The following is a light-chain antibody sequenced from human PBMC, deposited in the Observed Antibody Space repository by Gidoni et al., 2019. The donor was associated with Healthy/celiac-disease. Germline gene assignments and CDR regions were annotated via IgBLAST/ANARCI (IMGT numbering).Light chain of an antibody. CDR3: QQFYSTSVT. CDR2: SAS. V-gene: IGKV1-39*01. J-gene: IGKJ1*01. Sequence: DIQMTQPPSSLSASVGDRVTIPCRASQSISSYLNWYQQKPGKATKLLIYSASSLESGVPSRFSGSGSGTDFTRTISSLQPEDFATYYCQQFYSTSVTSGQGTKVEIK. CDR1: QSISSY.